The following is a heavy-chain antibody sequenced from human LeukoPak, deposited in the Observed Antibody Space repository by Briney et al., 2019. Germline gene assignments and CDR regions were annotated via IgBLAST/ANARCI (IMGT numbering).Heavy chain of an antibody. V-gene: IGHV7-4-1*02. D-gene: IGHD2-15*01. CDR1: GYTFTSYG. J-gene: IGHJ4*02. CDR2: INTNTGNP. Sequence: ASVKVSCKASGYTFTSYGISWVRQAPGQGLEWMGWINTNTGNPTYAQGFTGRFVFSLDTSVSTAYLQISSLKAEDTAVYYCARGIARSGGSCYPVWGQGTLVTVSS. CDR3: ARGIARSGGSCYPV.